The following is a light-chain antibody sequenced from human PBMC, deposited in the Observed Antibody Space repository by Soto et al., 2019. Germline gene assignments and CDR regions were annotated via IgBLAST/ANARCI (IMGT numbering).Light chain of an antibody. CDR2: GAS. CDR3: QQYGTSPT. V-gene: IGKV3-20*01. Sequence: EIVLTQSPGTLSLFPGERATLSCRASQSLITRYLAWYQQKPGQAPRLLIYGASSRATGIPDRFSGSGCGTAFTLTISRLEAEDFAVYSCQQYGTSPTFGQGTRLEIK. CDR1: QSLITRY. J-gene: IGKJ5*01.